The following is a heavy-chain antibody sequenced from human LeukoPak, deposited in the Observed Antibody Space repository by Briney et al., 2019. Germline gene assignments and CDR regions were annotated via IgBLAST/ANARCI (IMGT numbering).Heavy chain of an antibody. CDR1: GYTFTSYA. CDR3: AAVTRGYDSSVSFDP. CDR2: INTNTGNP. Sequence: ASVKVSCKAPGYTFTSYAMNWVRQAPGQGLEWMGWINTNTGNPTYAQGFTGRFVFSLDTSVSTAYLQISSLKAEDTAVYYCAAVTRGYDSSVSFDPWGQGTLVTVSS. D-gene: IGHD3-22*01. V-gene: IGHV7-4-1*02. J-gene: IGHJ5*02.